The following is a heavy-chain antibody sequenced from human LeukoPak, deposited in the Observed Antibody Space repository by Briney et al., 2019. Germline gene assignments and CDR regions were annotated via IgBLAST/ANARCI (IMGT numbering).Heavy chain of an antibody. D-gene: IGHD3-9*01. CDR3: ARLRGYYNSSDH. CDR1: GFSFSAYW. Sequence: GGSLRLTCAGSGFSFSAYWMHWVRQLPGKGLVWVSRINSDGSSISYADSVKGRFTISRDNAKNTLYLQMNSLRLEDTAVYYCARLRGYYNSSDHWGHGTLFTVSS. CDR2: INSDGSSI. J-gene: IGHJ4*01. V-gene: IGHV3-74*01.